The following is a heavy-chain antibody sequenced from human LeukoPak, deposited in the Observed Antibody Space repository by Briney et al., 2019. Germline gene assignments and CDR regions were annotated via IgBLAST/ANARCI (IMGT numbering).Heavy chain of an antibody. CDR1: GYTFTSYY. Sequence: ASVKVSCKASGYTFTSYYMHWVRQAPGQGLEWMGIINPSGGSTSYAQKFQGRVTMTRDTSISTAYMELSRLRSDDTAVYYCARDDSSDTPNFDYWGQGTLVTVSS. CDR3: ARDDSSDTPNFDY. J-gene: IGHJ4*02. CDR2: INPSGGST. D-gene: IGHD3-22*01. V-gene: IGHV1-46*01.